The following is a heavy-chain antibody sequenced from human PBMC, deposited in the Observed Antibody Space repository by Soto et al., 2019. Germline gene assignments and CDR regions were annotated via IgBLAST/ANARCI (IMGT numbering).Heavy chain of an antibody. CDR1: GFTFSSYG. CDR3: AKDSIVGATVYYSGMDV. CDR2: ISYDGSNK. V-gene: IGHV3-30*18. Sequence: GGSLRLSCAASGFTFSSYGMHWVRQAPGKGLEWVAVISYDGSNKYYADSVKGRFTISRDNSKNTLYLQMNSLRAEDTAVYYCAKDSIVGATVYYSGMDVWGQGTTVTVSS. J-gene: IGHJ6*02. D-gene: IGHD1-26*01.